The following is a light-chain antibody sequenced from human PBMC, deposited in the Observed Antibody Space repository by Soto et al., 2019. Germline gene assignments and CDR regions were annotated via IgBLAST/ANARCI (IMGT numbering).Light chain of an antibody. V-gene: IGKV3-11*01. Sequence: EIVLTQSSGTLSVSPGERATLSCRASQSVSSYLAWYQQKPGQAPRLLFYDASNRATGIPARFSGSGSGTDFTLTISSLEPEDFAVYYCQQRSNRPPKFDQGTKVDIK. CDR1: QSVSSY. J-gene: IGKJ1*01. CDR3: QQRSNRPPK. CDR2: DAS.